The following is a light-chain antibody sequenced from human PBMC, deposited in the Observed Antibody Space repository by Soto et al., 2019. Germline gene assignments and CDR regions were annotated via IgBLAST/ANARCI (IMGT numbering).Light chain of an antibody. Sequence: EIVMTQSPATLSVSPGEGATFSCRASRSINTKIAWYQLKPGQAPRLLIYGASTRATGIPGTFSGSGSGTEFTLTISSLQSEDFAVYYCQQYNNWPRTFGQGTKVDIK. CDR1: RSINTK. CDR2: GAS. J-gene: IGKJ1*01. V-gene: IGKV3-15*01. CDR3: QQYNNWPRT.